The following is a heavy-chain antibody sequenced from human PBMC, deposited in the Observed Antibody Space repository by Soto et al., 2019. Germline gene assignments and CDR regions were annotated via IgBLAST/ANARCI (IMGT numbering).Heavy chain of an antibody. CDR3: ARGLDHCSGGSCYSSSYYYYDMDV. CDR2: IIAIFGTA. D-gene: IGHD2-15*01. V-gene: IGHV1-69*01. CDR1: GGTFSSCA. Sequence: QVQLVQSGAEVKKPGSSVKVSCKASGGTFSSCAISWVRQAPGQGLEWMGGIIAIFGTANYAQKFQGRVTITADESTSTAYMELSSLRSEDTAVYYCARGLDHCSGGSCYSSSYYYYDMDVWGQGTTVTVSS. J-gene: IGHJ6*02.